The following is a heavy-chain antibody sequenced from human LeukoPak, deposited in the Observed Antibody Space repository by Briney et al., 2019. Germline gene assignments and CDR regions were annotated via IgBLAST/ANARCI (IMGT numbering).Heavy chain of an antibody. J-gene: IGHJ6*03. CDR1: GGSISSYY. Sequence: SETLSLTCTVSGGSISSYYWSWIRQPPGKGLEWIGYIYYSGSTNYNPSLKSRVTISVDTSKNQFSLKLSSVTAADTAVYYCARMATIRRGYYYYYMDVWGKGTTVTVSS. CDR3: ARMATIRRGYYYYYMDV. V-gene: IGHV4-59*12. D-gene: IGHD5-24*01. CDR2: IYYSGST.